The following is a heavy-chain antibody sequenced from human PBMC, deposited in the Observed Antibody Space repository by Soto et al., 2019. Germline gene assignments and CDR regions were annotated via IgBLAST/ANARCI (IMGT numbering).Heavy chain of an antibody. CDR2: FYSSGSI. J-gene: IGHJ5*02. Sequence: PSESLPLTCFVYGYSITAGGYYWSWIRHHPGKGLEWIGSFYSSGSIIYNPSLRSRVSISGDTSSNQFSMSLTSVTAADTARYYCARMYSSGSGWFHPWGQGTLVTVSS. D-gene: IGHD6-19*01. CDR1: GYSITAGGYY. CDR3: ARMYSSGSGWFHP. V-gene: IGHV4-31*03.